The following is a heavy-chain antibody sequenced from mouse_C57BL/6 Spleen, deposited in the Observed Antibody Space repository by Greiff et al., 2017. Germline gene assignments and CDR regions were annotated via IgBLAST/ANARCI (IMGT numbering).Heavy chain of an antibody. CDR1: GYTFTSYW. CDR3: ARQGDYYGSPFAY. Sequence: QVQLQQPGAELVRPGSSVKLSCKASGYTFTSYWMHWVKQRPIQGLEWIGNIDPSDSETHYNQKFKDKATLTVDKSSSTAYMQLDSLTSNDSAVYYCARQGDYYGSPFAYWGQGTLVTVSA. D-gene: IGHD1-1*01. J-gene: IGHJ3*01. V-gene: IGHV1-52*01. CDR2: IDPSDSET.